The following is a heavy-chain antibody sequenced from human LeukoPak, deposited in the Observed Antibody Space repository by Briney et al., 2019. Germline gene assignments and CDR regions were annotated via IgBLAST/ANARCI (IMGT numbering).Heavy chain of an antibody. J-gene: IGHJ6*02. CDR2: ISAYNGNT. CDR1: GYTFITYS. CDR3: AREDVVLVDAVRYYYYGMDV. D-gene: IGHD2-8*01. V-gene: IGHV1-18*01. Sequence: ASVKVSCKASGYTFITYSITWVRQAPGQGLEWLGWISAYNGNTDYAENLQGRVTMTTDTSTSTAYMELRSLRSDDTAVYYCAREDVVLVDAVRYYYYGMDVWGQGTTVTVSS.